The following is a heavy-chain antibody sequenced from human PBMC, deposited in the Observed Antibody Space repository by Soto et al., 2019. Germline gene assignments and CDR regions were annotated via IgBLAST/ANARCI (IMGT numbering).Heavy chain of an antibody. Sequence: ASVKVSCKASGYTFTSYYMHWVRQAPGQGLEWMGIINPSGGSTNYAQKFQGRVTITADESTSTAYMELSSLRSEDTAVYYCARVIGYSSSWGVRGAFDIWGQGTMVTVSS. CDR1: GYTFTSYY. J-gene: IGHJ3*02. CDR2: INPSGGST. V-gene: IGHV1-46*01. CDR3: ARVIGYSSSWGVRGAFDI. D-gene: IGHD6-13*01.